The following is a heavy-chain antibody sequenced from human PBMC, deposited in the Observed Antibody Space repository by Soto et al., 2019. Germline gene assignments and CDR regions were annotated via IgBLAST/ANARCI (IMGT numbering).Heavy chain of an antibody. J-gene: IGHJ3*02. V-gene: IGHV3-21*01. CDR1: GFSFGDYI. CDR3: ASPRDYCVTTSNCFIAFDI. Sequence: AQLVESGGSLVKPGGSLRLSCAASGFSFGDYIMNWVRQAPGRGLEWVASISHSGSYIFYADSVKGRFTISRDNSRYSLYLQMNSLRFDDTAIYYCASPRDYCVTTSNCFIAFDIWGQGTRVTVSS. D-gene: IGHD4-17*01. CDR2: ISHSGSYI.